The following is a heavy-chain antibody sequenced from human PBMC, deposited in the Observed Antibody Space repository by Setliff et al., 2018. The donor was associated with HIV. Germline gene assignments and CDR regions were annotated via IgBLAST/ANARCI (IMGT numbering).Heavy chain of an antibody. V-gene: IGHV3-11*06. Sequence: GGSLRLSCAASGFTFSDHYTNWVRQAPGKGLEWVSYISKSGDYSNYADSVRGRFTISRDNAKNSLYLQMNSLRVEDTAVYYCAKDNGRYFDRGWFDPWGQGALVTVS. D-gene: IGHD3-9*01. CDR2: ISKSGDYS. CDR1: GFTFSDHY. CDR3: AKDNGRYFDRGWFDP. J-gene: IGHJ5*02.